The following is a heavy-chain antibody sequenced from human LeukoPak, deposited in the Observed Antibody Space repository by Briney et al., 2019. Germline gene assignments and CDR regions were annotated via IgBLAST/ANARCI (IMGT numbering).Heavy chain of an antibody. J-gene: IGHJ3*02. Sequence: PGGSLRLSCAASGFTFSSYSMNWVRQAPGKGLEWVSYISSSSNTIYYADSVKGRFTISRDNAKNSLYLQMNSLRAEDTAVYYCARESQGALDAFDIWGQGTMVTVSS. D-gene: IGHD1-26*01. CDR3: ARESQGALDAFDI. V-gene: IGHV3-48*04. CDR2: ISSSSNTI. CDR1: GFTFSSYS.